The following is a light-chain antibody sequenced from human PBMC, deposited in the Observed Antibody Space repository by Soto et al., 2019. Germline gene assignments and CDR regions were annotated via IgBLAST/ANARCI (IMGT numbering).Light chain of an antibody. J-gene: IGKJ1*01. CDR2: AAS. CDR3: QHSSRPPWT. V-gene: IGKV1-39*01. Sequence: SQSSSSYLYWYQQKPGKAPKLLIYAASSLQSGVPARLSGSGSGTDCTLTISILQAEDVIPYYCQHSSRPPWTLGQGTKVDIK. CDR1: QSSSSY.